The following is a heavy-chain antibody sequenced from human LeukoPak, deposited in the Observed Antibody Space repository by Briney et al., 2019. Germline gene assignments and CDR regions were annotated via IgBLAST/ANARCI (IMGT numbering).Heavy chain of an antibody. V-gene: IGHV4-59*01. D-gene: IGHD3-16*02. Sequence: PSETLSLTCTVSGGSISSYYWSWIRQPPGKGLEWIGYIYYSGSTNYNPSLKSRVTISVDTSKNQLSLKLSSVTAADTAVYYCARGELVWGSYREYYFDYWGQGTLVTVSS. CDR3: ARGELVWGSYREYYFDY. J-gene: IGHJ4*02. CDR1: GGSISSYY. CDR2: IYYSGST.